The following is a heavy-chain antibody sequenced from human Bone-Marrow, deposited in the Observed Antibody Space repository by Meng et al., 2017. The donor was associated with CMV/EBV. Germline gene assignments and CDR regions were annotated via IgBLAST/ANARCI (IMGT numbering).Heavy chain of an antibody. D-gene: IGHD3-9*01. J-gene: IGHJ4*02. CDR3: AHSLSRRYFDWLLDFDY. CDR1: LGPSGGG. V-gene: IGHV2-5*01. Sequence: LGPSGGGGGWIRQPPGKALEWLALIYWNDDKRYSPSLKSRLTITKDTSKNQVVLTMTNMDPVDTATYYCAHSLSRRYFDWLLDFDYWGQGTLVTVSS. CDR2: IYWNDDK.